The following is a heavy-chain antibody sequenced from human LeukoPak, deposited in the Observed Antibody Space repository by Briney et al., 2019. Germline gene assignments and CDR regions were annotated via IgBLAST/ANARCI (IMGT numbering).Heavy chain of an antibody. D-gene: IGHD2-21*01. CDR2: ISSSSSYI. CDR3: ARDSGCGGDCYSGSSPDFGY. J-gene: IGHJ4*02. V-gene: IGHV3-21*01. CDR1: GFTFSSYS. Sequence: GGSLRLSCAASGFTFSSYSMNWVRQAPGKGLEWVSSISSSSSYIYYADSVKGRFTISRDNAKNSLYLQMNSLRAEDTAVYYCARDSGCGGDCYSGSSPDFGYWGQGTLVTVSS.